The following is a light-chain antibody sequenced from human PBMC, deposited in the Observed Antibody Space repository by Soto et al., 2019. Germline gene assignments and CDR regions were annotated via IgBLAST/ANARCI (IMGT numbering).Light chain of an antibody. V-gene: IGKV1-9*01. J-gene: IGKJ4*01. CDR2: AAS. Sequence: DIQLTQSPSFLSASVGDTVTITCRASQGISTYLAWYQQKPGKAPKLLIYAASNLQSGVPSRFSGSGSGTEFTLTISSLQPEDLATYSCQQLKSYPLTFGGGTKVEIK. CDR3: QQLKSYPLT. CDR1: QGISTY.